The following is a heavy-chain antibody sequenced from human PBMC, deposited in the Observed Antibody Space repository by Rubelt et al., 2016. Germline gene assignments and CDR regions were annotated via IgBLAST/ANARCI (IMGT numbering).Heavy chain of an antibody. D-gene: IGHD6-13*01. CDR3: ARDRGIAAAGTSPRLRAYWFDP. V-gene: IGHV1-18*01. CDR2: AYNGNT. Sequence: AYNGNTNYAQKLQGGVTMTTDTSTSTAYMELRSLRSDDTAVYYCARDRGIAAAGTSPRLRAYWFDPWGQGTLVTVSS. J-gene: IGHJ5*02.